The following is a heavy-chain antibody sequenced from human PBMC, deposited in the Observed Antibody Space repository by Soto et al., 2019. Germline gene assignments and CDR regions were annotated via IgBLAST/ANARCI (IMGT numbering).Heavy chain of an antibody. J-gene: IGHJ5*02. V-gene: IGHV5-51*01. D-gene: IGHD6-13*01. Sequence: GGSLKISCKGSGYSLTNYWIGWVRQMPGKGLEWMGIIYPGDSDTRYSPSFQGQVTISADKSISTAYLQWSSLKASDTAMYHCASRMGAAADRSGRFDLRGQGAPVTVSP. CDR2: IYPGDSDT. CDR3: ASRMGAAADRSGRFDL. CDR1: GYSLTNYW.